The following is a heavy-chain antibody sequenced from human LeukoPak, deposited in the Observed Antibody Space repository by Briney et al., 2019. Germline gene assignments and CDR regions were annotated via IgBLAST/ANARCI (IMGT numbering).Heavy chain of an antibody. CDR2: INHSGST. D-gene: IGHD2-2*01. CDR3: ARYSSGPAAPPPNLHYYYYYMDV. J-gene: IGHJ6*03. Sequence: SETLSLTCAVYGGSFSGYYWSWIRQPPGKGLEWVGEINHSGSTNYNPSLKSRVTISVDTSKNQFSLKLSSVTAADTAVYYCARYSSGPAAPPPNLHYYYYYMDVWGKGTTVTVSS. V-gene: IGHV4-34*01. CDR1: GGSFSGYY.